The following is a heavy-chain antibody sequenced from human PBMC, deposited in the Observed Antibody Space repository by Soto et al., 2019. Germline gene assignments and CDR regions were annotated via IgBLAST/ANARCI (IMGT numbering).Heavy chain of an antibody. CDR3: ARDEDTAMERNYYGMDV. CDR1: GFTFSSYS. CDR2: ISSSSSTI. J-gene: IGHJ6*02. D-gene: IGHD5-18*01. Sequence: HPGGSLRLSCAASGFTFSSYSMNWVRQAPGKGLEWVSYISSSSSTIYYADSVKGRFTISRDNAKNSLYLQMNSLRDEDTAVYYCARDEDTAMERNYYGMDVWGQGTAVTVSS. V-gene: IGHV3-48*02.